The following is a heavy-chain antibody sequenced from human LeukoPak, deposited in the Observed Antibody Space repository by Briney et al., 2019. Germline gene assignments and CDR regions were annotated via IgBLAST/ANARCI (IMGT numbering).Heavy chain of an antibody. V-gene: IGHV3-21*04. CDR2: ISSSSSYI. J-gene: IGHJ4*02. D-gene: IGHD2-2*01. CDR3: AKVGYQLLYYFDS. CDR1: GFTFSSYS. Sequence: GGSLRLSCAASGFTFSSYSMNWVRQAPGKGLEWVSSISSSSSYIYYADSVKGRFTISRDNSKKTLFLQMNSLKAGDTAIYYCAKVGYQLLYYFDSWGQGSLVTVSS.